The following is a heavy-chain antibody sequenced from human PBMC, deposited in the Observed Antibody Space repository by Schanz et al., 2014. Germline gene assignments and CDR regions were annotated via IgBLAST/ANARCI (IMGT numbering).Heavy chain of an antibody. CDR1: FFLFPSYY. D-gene: IGHD7-27*01. J-gene: IGHJ3*02. CDR2: ISRDGTTS. Sequence: QVQLVESGGRFVQPGFSLLLSFAASFFLFPSYYMNWIRQAPGKGLEWLSYISRDGTTSYYADSVKGRFTISRDNAKNSLYLEMTSLRGEDTAVYYCARENLNWEAFDIWGQGTVVTVSS. V-gene: IGHV3-11*01. CDR3: ARENLNWEAFDI.